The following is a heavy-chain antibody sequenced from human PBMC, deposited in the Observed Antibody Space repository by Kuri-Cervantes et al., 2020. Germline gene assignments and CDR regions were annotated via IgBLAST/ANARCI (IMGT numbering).Heavy chain of an antibody. D-gene: IGHD3-16*02. Sequence: LSLTCAASGFTFSSYGMHWVRQAPGKGLEWVAVISYDGSNKYYADSVKGRFTISRDNSKNTLYLQMNSLRAEDTAVYYCARGRIRGRLGDYIWGSYPEYFDYWGQGTLVTVSS. CDR1: GFTFSSYG. CDR2: ISYDGSNK. V-gene: IGHV3-30*03. J-gene: IGHJ4*02. CDR3: ARGRIRGRLGDYIWGSYPEYFDY.